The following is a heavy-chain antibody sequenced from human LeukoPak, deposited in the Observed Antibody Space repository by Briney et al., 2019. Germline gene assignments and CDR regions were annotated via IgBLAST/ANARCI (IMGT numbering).Heavy chain of an antibody. CDR3: TGVSRSSWYDY. Sequence: GGSLRLSCAASGFTFSNAWMSWVRQAPGKGLEWVGRIKSKTDGGTPDYAAPVKGRFAISRDDSKNTLYLQMNSLKTEDTAVYYCTGVSRSSWYDYWGQGTLVTVSS. J-gene: IGHJ4*02. V-gene: IGHV3-15*01. CDR1: GFTFSNAW. CDR2: IKSKTDGGTP. D-gene: IGHD6-13*01.